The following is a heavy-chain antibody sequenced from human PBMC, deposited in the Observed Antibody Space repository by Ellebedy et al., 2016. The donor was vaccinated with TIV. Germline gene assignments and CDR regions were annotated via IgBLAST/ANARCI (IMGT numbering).Heavy chain of an antibody. CDR3: ARGGRGLPFDY. J-gene: IGHJ4*02. V-gene: IGHV4-30-2*01. Sequence: MPSETLSLTCAVSGGSISSGGYSWSWIRQPPGKGLEWIGYIYHSGSTYYNPSLKSRVTISVDRSKNQFSLKLSSVTAADTAVYYCARGGRGLPFDYWGQGTLVTVSS. CDR2: IYHSGST. CDR1: GGSISSGGYS. D-gene: IGHD1-26*01.